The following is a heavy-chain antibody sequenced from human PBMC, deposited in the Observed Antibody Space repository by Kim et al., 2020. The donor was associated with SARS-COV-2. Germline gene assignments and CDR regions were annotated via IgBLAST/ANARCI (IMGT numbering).Heavy chain of an antibody. CDR3: ARAGGVQGVTRYYYYYY. D-gene: IGHD3-10*01. J-gene: IGHJ6*03. CDR1: GFTFSSYA. CDR2: ISYDGSNK. Sequence: GGSLRLSCAASGFTFSSYAMHWVRQAPGKGLEWVAVISYDGSNKYYADSVKGRFTISRDNSKNTLYLQMNSLRAEDTAVYYCARAGGVQGVTRYYYYYY. V-gene: IGHV3-30-3*01.